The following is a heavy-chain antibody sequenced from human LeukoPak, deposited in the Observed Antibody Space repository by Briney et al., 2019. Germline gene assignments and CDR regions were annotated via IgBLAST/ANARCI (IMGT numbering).Heavy chain of an antibody. CDR3: ATGCSGGSCYFSGAFDI. D-gene: IGHD2-15*01. CDR1: GYTLTELS. V-gene: IGHV1-24*01. J-gene: IGHJ3*02. CDR2: FDPEDGET. Sequence: ASVKVSCKVSGYTLTELSMHWVRQAPGKGLEWMGGFDPEDGETIYAQKFQGRVTMTEDTSTDTAYMELSSLRSEDTAVYYCATGCSGGSCYFSGAFDIWGQGTMVTVSS.